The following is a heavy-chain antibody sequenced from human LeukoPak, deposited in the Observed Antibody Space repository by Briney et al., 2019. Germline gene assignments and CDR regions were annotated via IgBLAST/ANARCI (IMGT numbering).Heavy chain of an antibody. CDR2: IIPIFGTA. Sequence: SVKVSCKASVGTFSSYAISWVRQAPGQGLEWMGGIIPIFGTANYAQKFQGRVTITADESTSTAYMELSSLRSEDTAVYYCARDSSGPYNWFDPWGQGTLVTVSS. CDR3: ARDSSGPYNWFDP. J-gene: IGHJ5*02. V-gene: IGHV1-69*01. CDR1: VGTFSSYA. D-gene: IGHD6-19*01.